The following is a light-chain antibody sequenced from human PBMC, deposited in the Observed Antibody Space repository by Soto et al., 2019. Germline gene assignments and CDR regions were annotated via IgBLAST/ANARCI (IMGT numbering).Light chain of an antibody. CDR1: QPVGSDF. CDR2: AAS. Sequence: EIVLTQSPGTLSLSPGERATLSCRASQPVGSDFLAWYQQKPGQAPGLLIYAASRRATGIPDRFSGSGSGTDFTLTISRLEPEAFAVYFCQHYGNSPPITFGRGTRLDIK. CDR3: QHYGNSPPIT. J-gene: IGKJ5*01. V-gene: IGKV3-20*01.